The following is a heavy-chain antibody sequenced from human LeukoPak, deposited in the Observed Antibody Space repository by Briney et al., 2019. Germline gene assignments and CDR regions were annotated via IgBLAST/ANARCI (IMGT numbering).Heavy chain of an antibody. V-gene: IGHV3-33*08. CDR3: QLSYYDSSGPSYYFDY. CDR2: IWYDGSNK. D-gene: IGHD3-22*01. CDR1: GFTFSSYA. Sequence: PGGSLRLSCAASGFTFSSYAMHWVRQAPGKGLEWVAVIWYDGSNKYYADSVKGRFTISRDNSKNTLYLQMNSLRAEDTAVYYCQLSYYDSSGPSYYFDYWGQGTLVTVSS. J-gene: IGHJ4*02.